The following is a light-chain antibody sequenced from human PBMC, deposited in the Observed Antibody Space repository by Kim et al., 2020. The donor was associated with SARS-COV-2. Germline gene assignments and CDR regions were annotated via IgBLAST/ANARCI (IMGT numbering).Light chain of an antibody. Sequence: GRVVAIACSGSSSNIGSTFVYWYQHLPGTAPKHLIYRNNQRPSGVPDRFSGSKSGTSASLAISGLRSEDEADYYCASWDDSLSGVLFGGGTQLTVL. J-gene: IGLJ2*01. V-gene: IGLV1-47*01. CDR2: RNN. CDR1: SSNIGSTF. CDR3: ASWDDSLSGVL.